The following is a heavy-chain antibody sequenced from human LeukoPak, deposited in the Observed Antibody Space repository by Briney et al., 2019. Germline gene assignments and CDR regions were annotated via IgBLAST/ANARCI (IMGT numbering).Heavy chain of an antibody. CDR1: GFTFSNSA. CDR2: ISTNGDRT. D-gene: IGHD6-19*01. V-gene: IGHV3-64*02. Sequence: GGSLRLSCAASGFTFSNSAMYWVRQAPGKGLEFVSVISTNGDRTYYADSVKGRFTISRDNSKNTLYLQMGSLRADDMAVYYCARGVAISSSGRYDTFDYWGQGALVTITS. CDR3: ARGVAISSSGRYDTFDY. J-gene: IGHJ4*02.